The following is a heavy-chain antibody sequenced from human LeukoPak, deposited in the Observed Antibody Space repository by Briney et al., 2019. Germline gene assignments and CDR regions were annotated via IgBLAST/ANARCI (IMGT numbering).Heavy chain of an antibody. Sequence: SGTLSLTCTVSGDSIRSYYWNWIRRPPGKGLEWIGYIYYTGSTSYNPSLKSRVTISLDTSKSQFSLRLTSATAADTAVYYCASHGSSGHDPLTWGQGTLVTVSS. CDR1: GDSIRSYY. CDR2: IYYTGST. CDR3: ASHGSSGHDPLT. J-gene: IGHJ4*01. D-gene: IGHD5-12*01. V-gene: IGHV4-59*08.